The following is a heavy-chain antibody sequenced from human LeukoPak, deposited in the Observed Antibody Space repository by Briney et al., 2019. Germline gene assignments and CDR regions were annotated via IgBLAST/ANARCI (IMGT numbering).Heavy chain of an antibody. Sequence: GGSLRLSCAASGFTFSSYAVHWVRQAPGRRLEWVAVISYDGSNKYYADSVKGRFSISRDNSKNTLYLQMNSLRAEDTAVYYCARRYDGFDYWGQGTLVTVSS. D-gene: IGHD3-3*01. CDR2: ISYDGSNK. CDR3: ARRYDGFDY. V-gene: IGHV3-30-3*01. J-gene: IGHJ4*02. CDR1: GFTFSSYA.